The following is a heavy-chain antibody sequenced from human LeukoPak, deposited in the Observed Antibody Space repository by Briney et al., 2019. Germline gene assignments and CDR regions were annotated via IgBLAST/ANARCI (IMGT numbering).Heavy chain of an antibody. Sequence: SETLSLTCTVSTDSITSADHYWSWTRQPPGKGLEWIGYIYYDGSAYYSPSLKSRVTISVDTSKNQFSLNLTSVTAADTAVYFCARAHVRPAAGAGNWFDPWGQGTLVTVSS. J-gene: IGHJ5*02. CDR1: TDSITSADHY. CDR3: ARAHVRPAAGAGNWFDP. CDR2: IYYDGSA. V-gene: IGHV4-30-4*01. D-gene: IGHD6-13*01.